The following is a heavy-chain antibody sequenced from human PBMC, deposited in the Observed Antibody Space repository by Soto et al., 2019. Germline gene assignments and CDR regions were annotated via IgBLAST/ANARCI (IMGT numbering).Heavy chain of an antibody. V-gene: IGHV3-23*01. CDR1: GFTFSSNA. CDR3: AKSLNINWKNWFDP. CDR2: ISDTGGRI. J-gene: IGHJ5*02. Sequence: LRLSCAASGFTFSSNAMNWVRQAPGKGLEWVSVISDTGGRIYYADSVKGRFTISRDNSKNTLYLEMNSLRVEDTAVYYCAKSLNINWKNWFDPWGQGTLVTVSS. D-gene: IGHD1-1*01.